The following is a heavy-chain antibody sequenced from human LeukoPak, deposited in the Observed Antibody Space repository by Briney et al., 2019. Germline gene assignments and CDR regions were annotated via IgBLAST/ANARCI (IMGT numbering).Heavy chain of an antibody. CDR3: ARFTTYNYDGRTYSSPYYFDY. Sequence: SETLSLTCTVSGGSISSYYWSWIRQPPGKGLEWIGYIYYTGSTNFNPSLQSRVTISADTSKNQFSLKLSSVTAADTAVYFCARFTTYNYDGRTYSSPYYFDYWGRGTLVTVSS. CDR1: GGSISSYY. CDR2: IYYTGST. D-gene: IGHD3-22*01. V-gene: IGHV4-59*01. J-gene: IGHJ4*02.